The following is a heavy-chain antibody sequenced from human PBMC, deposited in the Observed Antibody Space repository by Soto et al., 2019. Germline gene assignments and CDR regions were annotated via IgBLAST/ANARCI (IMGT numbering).Heavy chain of an antibody. J-gene: IGHJ6*02. CDR1: GYSFTSYW. Sequence: GESLKISCKGSGYSFTSYWISWVRQMPGKGLEWMGRIDPSDSYTNYSPSFQGHVTISADKSISTAYLQWSSLKASDTAMYYCARPGSSSAYYYGMDVWGQGTTVTVS. CDR3: ARPGSSSAYYYGMDV. D-gene: IGHD6-13*01. V-gene: IGHV5-10-1*01. CDR2: IDPSDSYT.